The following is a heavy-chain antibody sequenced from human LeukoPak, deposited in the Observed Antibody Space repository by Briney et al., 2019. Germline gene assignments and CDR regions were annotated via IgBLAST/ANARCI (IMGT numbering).Heavy chain of an antibody. Sequence: ASVKVSCKASGYTFTSYYMHWVRQAPGQGLEWMGIINPSGGSTSYAQEFQGRVTMTRDTSTSTVYMELSSLRSEDTAVYYCYCGGDIGGFDYWGQGTLVTVSS. CDR3: YCGGDIGGFDY. V-gene: IGHV1-46*01. J-gene: IGHJ4*02. D-gene: IGHD2-21*02. CDR1: GYTFTSYY. CDR2: INPSGGST.